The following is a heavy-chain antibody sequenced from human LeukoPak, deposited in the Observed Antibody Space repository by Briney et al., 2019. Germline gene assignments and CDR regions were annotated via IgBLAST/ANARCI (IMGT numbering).Heavy chain of an antibody. D-gene: IGHD3-10*02. J-gene: IGHJ6*04. CDR1: GFTFSSYE. V-gene: IGHV3-48*03. CDR3: AELGITMIGGV. Sequence: GGSLRLSCAASGFTFSSYEMNWVRQAPGKGLEWVSYISSSGSTIYYADSVNGRFTISRDNAKNSLYLQVNSLRAEDTAVYYCAELGITMIGGVWGKGTTVTISS. CDR2: ISSSGSTI.